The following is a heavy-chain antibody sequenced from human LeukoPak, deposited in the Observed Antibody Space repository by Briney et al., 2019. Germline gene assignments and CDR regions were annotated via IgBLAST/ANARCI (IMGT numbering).Heavy chain of an antibody. CDR1: GGTFSSYA. V-gene: IGHV1-69*05. CDR3: ARRYSFGGVIVPFDY. Sequence: SVKVSCKASGGTFSSYAISWVRQAPGQGLEWMGGIIPIFGTANYAQKFQGRVTITTDESTSTAYMELRSLRSDDTAVYYCARRYSFGGVIVPFDYWGQGTLVTVSS. J-gene: IGHJ4*02. D-gene: IGHD3-16*02. CDR2: IIPIFGTA.